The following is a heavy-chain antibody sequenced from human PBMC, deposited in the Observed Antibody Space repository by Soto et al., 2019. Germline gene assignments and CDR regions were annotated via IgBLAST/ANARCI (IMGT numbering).Heavy chain of an antibody. CDR2: IWYDGSNK. CDR1: GFTFSSYG. CDR3: ARDTLWFGELRLDY. D-gene: IGHD3-10*01. J-gene: IGHJ4*02. V-gene: IGHV3-33*01. Sequence: GGSLRLSCAASGFTFSSYGMHWVRQAPGKGLEWVAVIWYDGSNKYYADSVKGRFTISRDNSKNTLYLQMNSLRAEDTAVYHCARDTLWFGELRLDYWGQGTLVTVS.